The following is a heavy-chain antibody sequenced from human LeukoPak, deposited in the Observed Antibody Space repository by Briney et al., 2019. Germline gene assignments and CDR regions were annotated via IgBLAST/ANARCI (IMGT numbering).Heavy chain of an antibody. CDR1: GYSFSNYW. D-gene: IGHD6-6*01. CDR2: IYPDESQT. J-gene: IGHJ3*02. Sequence: GESLKISCEGSGYSFSNYWIGWVRQMPGKGLEWMGSIYPDESQTRYRPSFQGQVTISADKSISTAYLQWSSLKASDTAMYYCARRCIAARPICAFDIWGQGTMVTVSS. CDR3: ARRCIAARPICAFDI. V-gene: IGHV5-51*01.